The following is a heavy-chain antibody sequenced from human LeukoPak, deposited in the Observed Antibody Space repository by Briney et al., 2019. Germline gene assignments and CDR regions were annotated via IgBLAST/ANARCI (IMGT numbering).Heavy chain of an antibody. D-gene: IGHD4-23*01. CDR1: GFTFSSYA. V-gene: IGHV3-23*01. CDR2: ISGSGGTT. CDR3: TKEGTVVTQPYYFDY. Sequence: GGSLRLSCATSGFTFSSYAMSWVCQAPGKGLEWVSTISGSGGTTYYADSVKGRFTISRDNSKNTLYVQMNSLRAEDTAVYYCTKEGTVVTQPYYFDYWGQGTLVTVSS. J-gene: IGHJ4*02.